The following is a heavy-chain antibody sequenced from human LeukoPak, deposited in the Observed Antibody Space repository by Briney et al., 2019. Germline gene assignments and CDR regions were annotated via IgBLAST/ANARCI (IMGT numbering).Heavy chain of an antibody. V-gene: IGHV3-23*01. CDR2: ISGSGGST. CDR3: AKGFSRSRIYYFDY. CDR1: GFTFSSYA. D-gene: IGHD6-6*01. Sequence: GGSLRLSCPASGFTFSSYAMSWVRQAPGKGLEWVSAISGSGGSTYYADSVKGRFTISRDNSKNTLYLQMNSLRAEDTAVYYCAKGFSRSRIYYFDYWGQGTLVTVSS. J-gene: IGHJ4*02.